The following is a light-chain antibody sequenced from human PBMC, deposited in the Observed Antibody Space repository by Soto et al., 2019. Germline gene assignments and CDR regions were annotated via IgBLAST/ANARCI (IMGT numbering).Light chain of an antibody. V-gene: IGKV1-5*01. J-gene: IGKJ1*01. CDR1: QSVSGW. CDR3: QQYETFSGT. Sequence: DMQMTQSPSTLSSSVGCTVTWTCLASQSVSGWLAWYQQKPGEAPKLLIYDASALPRGVPSRFSGSGSGTKFTLTIASLQPDDFATYYCQQYETFSGTFGPGTKVDI. CDR2: DAS.